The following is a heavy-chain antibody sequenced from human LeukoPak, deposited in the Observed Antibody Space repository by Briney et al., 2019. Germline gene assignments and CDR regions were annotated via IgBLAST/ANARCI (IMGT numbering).Heavy chain of an antibody. D-gene: IGHD5-24*01. Sequence: SETLSLTCTVSGGSISSYYWSWIRQPPGKGLEWIGYIYYSGSTNYNPSLKSRVTISVDTSKNQFSLKLSSVTAADTAVYYCARDGEDGYNPDYWGQGTLVTVSS. CDR2: IYYSGST. CDR3: ARDGEDGYNPDY. J-gene: IGHJ4*02. CDR1: GGSISSYY. V-gene: IGHV4-59*01.